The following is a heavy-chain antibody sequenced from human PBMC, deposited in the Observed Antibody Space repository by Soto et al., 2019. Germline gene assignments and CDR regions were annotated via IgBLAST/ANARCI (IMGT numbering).Heavy chain of an antibody. CDR3: ARGGIVVVVALNLFDS. V-gene: IGHV1-2*04. Sequence: ASVKVSCKASGYTFTGYYMHWVLQAPGQGLEGMGWINPNRGGTNYAQKFQGWVTMTRDTSISTAYMGLSRLRPDDTAVYYCARGGIVVVVALNLFDSWGQGTLVTVSS. D-gene: IGHD2-2*01. CDR1: GYTFTGYY. J-gene: IGHJ4*02. CDR2: INPNRGGT.